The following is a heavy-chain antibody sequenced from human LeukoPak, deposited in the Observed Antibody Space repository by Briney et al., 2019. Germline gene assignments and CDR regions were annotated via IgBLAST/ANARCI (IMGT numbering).Heavy chain of an antibody. D-gene: IGHD6-13*01. CDR2: INSGGST. V-gene: IGHV3-66*02. CDR3: ARVVAAAGVNWFDP. Sequence: GGSLRVSCAASGFTVSSNYMSWVREALGKGLEWVSVINSGGSTYYADSVKGRFTISRDNSKNTLYLQMNSLRAEDTAVYYCARVVAAAGVNWFDPWGQGTLVTVSS. J-gene: IGHJ5*02. CDR1: GFTVSSNY.